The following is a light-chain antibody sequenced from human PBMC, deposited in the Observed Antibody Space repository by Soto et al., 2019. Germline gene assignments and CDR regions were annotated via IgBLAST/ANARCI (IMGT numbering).Light chain of an antibody. CDR1: NGDVGSYNR. V-gene: IGLV2-18*02. CDR2: DVN. Sequence: QSVLTQPASVSGSPGQSSTISCTGANGDVGSYNRVSWYQQPPGTAPKLIIYDVNNRPSGVSYRFSGSKSGNTASLTISGLQAEDEADYYCNSYTTSETYVFGTGTKVTVL. J-gene: IGLJ1*01. CDR3: NSYTTSETYV.